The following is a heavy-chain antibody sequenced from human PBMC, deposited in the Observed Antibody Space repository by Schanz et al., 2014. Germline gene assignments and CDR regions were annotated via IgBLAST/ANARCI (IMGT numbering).Heavy chain of an antibody. D-gene: IGHD3-10*01. CDR2: IRYDGSNK. J-gene: IGHJ4*02. V-gene: IGHV3-30*02. Sequence: QVQLVESGGGVVQPGGSLRLSCAASGFIFSSYGMHWVRQAPGKGLEWVAFIRYDGSNKYYADSVKGRFTISRDNSKNTLYLQMNSLRAEDTAVYYCAKVGLYYYGSGFDYWGQGTLVTVSS. CDR1: GFIFSSYG. CDR3: AKVGLYYYGSGFDY.